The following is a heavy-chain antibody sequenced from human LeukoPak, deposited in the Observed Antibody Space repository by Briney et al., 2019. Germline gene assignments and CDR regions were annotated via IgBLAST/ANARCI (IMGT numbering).Heavy chain of an antibody. V-gene: IGHV3-13*01. D-gene: IGHD3-10*01. CDR2: IGTAGDT. Sequence: GGSLRLSCAASGFTFSSYDMHWVCQATGKGLEWVSAIGTAGDTYYPGSVKGRFTISRENAKNSLYLQMNSLRAGDTAVYYCARVSSDYGSGGDAFDIWGQGTMVTVSS. CDR3: ARVSSDYGSGGDAFDI. CDR1: GFTFSSYD. J-gene: IGHJ3*02.